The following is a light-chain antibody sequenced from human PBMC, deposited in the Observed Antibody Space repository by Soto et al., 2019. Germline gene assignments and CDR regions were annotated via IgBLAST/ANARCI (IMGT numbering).Light chain of an antibody. V-gene: IGKV1-39*01. CDR1: QVIISY. Sequence: DIQMTQSPSSLSASVGDRVTITCRASQVIISYLSWYQHRPGKAPKLLIIGASTLRSGVPSRFSASGSGTDFALSISSLEPEDFASYYCQKTYSVPYTFGQGTKLEI. CDR3: QKTYSVPYT. J-gene: IGKJ2*01. CDR2: GAS.